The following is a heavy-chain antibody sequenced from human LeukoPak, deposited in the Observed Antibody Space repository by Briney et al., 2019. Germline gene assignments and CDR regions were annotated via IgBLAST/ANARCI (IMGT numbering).Heavy chain of an antibody. Sequence: SETLSLTCTVSGGSISSYYWSWIRQPPGKGLEWIGDIYYSGSTNYNPSLKSRVTISVDTSKNQFSLKLSSVTAADTAVYYCARLRMVRGVIITFDYWGQGTLVTVSS. D-gene: IGHD3-10*01. J-gene: IGHJ4*02. V-gene: IGHV4-59*01. CDR3: ARLRMVRGVIITFDY. CDR2: IYYSGST. CDR1: GGSISSYY.